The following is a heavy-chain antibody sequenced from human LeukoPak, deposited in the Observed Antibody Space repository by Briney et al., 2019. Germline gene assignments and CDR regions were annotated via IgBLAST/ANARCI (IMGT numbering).Heavy chain of an antibody. CDR1: GFTFSSYG. CDR3: VRDRGYSTFDY. D-gene: IGHD4-23*01. Sequence: GGSLRLSCAASGFTFSSYGMHWVRQAPGKGLEWVAAIWYDGSNKYYADSVKGRFTISRDNSKNTLYLQMNSLRVDDTAVYYCVRDRGYSTFDYWGQGTLVTVSS. J-gene: IGHJ4*02. V-gene: IGHV3-33*01. CDR2: IWYDGSNK.